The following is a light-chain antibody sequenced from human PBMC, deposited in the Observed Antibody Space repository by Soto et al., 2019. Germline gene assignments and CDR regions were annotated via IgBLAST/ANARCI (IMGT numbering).Light chain of an antibody. J-gene: IGKJ1*01. CDR2: GAS. Sequence: DIVMTQTPLSLSVTPGQPATLSCRASQSVSNNYLAWYQQKPSQAPRLLIYGASNRATGIPDRFSGSGSGTDFTLTISRLEPEDFAVYYCQQYGSSGTFGQGTKVDIK. V-gene: IGKV3-20*01. CDR3: QQYGSSGT. CDR1: QSVSNNY.